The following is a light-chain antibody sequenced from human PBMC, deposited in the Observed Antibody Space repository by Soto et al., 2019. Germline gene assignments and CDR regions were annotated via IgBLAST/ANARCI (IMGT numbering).Light chain of an antibody. J-gene: IGKJ1*01. CDR2: GAS. V-gene: IGKV1-39*01. Sequence: DINVTQSPSSLPASLGDRVTITCRASENIKNYLIWYQQKPGKAPKLLIYGASTLKTGVPSRFSGSGSGTDFTFTIGGLQPDDFATYYCAQIYTAQWTFGQGTRVDLK. CDR3: AQIYTAQWT. CDR1: ENIKNY.